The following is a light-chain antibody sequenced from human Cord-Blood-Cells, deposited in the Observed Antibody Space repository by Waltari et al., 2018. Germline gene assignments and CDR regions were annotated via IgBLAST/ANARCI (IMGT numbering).Light chain of an antibody. V-gene: IGKV4-1*01. CDR3: QQYYSTPIT. CDR1: QSVLYSSNNKNY. Sequence: DIVMTQSPDSLAVSLGERANINCKPSQSVLYSSNNKNYSAWYQQKPGQPPKLLIYWASTRESGVPDRFSGSGSGTDFTLTISSLQAEDVAVYYCQQYYSTPITFGQGTRLEIK. J-gene: IGKJ5*01. CDR2: WAS.